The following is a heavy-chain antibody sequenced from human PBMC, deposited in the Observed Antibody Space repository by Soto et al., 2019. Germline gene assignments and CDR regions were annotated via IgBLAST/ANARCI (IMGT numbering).Heavy chain of an antibody. CDR3: ARDHDYANFDY. Sequence: QVQLVESGGGVVQSGRSLRLSCAASGFTFSSYAMHWVRQAPGKGLEWVAVISYDGSNKYYADSVKGRFTISRDNSKNTLYLQMNSLRAEDTAVYYCARDHDYANFDYWGQGTLVTVSS. D-gene: IGHD4-17*01. V-gene: IGHV3-30-3*01. CDR2: ISYDGSNK. CDR1: GFTFSSYA. J-gene: IGHJ4*02.